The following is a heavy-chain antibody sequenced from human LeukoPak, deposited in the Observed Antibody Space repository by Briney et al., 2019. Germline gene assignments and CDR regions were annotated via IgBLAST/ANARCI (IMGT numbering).Heavy chain of an antibody. CDR2: ISWNSGSI. J-gene: IGHJ4*02. CDR3: AKGRFSSGWYFDY. Sequence: GRSLRLSCAASGYTFDYYALHWVRQAPGKGLEGVSGISWNSGSIGYADSVKGRFTISRDNAKNSLYLQMNSLRAEDTALYYCAKGRFSSGWYFDYWGQGTLFTVSS. CDR1: GYTFDYYA. V-gene: IGHV3-9*01. D-gene: IGHD6-19*01.